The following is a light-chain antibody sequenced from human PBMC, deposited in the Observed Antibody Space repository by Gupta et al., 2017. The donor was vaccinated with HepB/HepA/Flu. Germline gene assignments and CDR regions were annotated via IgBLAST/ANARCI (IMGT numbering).Light chain of an antibody. Sequence: EIVLTQSPATLSLSPGERATLSCRASQSVRSYLAWYQQKPGQAPRLLIYDASNRATGIPDRFRGSGSGTDFTLTISSLEPEDVAIYFCQQRSDWPPLTFGPGTKVGIK. CDR3: QQRSDWPPLT. V-gene: IGKV3-11*01. CDR2: DAS. J-gene: IGKJ3*01. CDR1: QSVRSY.